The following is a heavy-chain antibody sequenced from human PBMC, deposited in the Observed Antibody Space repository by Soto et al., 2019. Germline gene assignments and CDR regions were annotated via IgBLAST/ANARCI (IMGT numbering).Heavy chain of an antibody. CDR2: INHSGST. D-gene: IGHD2-15*01. Sequence: QVQLQQWGAGLLKPSETLSLTCAVYGGSFSGYYRSWIRQPPGKGLEWIGEINHSGSTNYNPSLKSRVTISVDTSKNQFSLKLSSVTAADTAVYYCARSGYCSGGSCDNWFDPWGQGTLVTVSS. J-gene: IGHJ5*02. CDR1: GGSFSGYY. V-gene: IGHV4-34*01. CDR3: ARSGYCSGGSCDNWFDP.